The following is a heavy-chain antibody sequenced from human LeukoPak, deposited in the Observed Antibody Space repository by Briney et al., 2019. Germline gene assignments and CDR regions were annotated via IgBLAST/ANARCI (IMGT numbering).Heavy chain of an antibody. V-gene: IGHV4-34*01. CDR3: ARVPRGFYYYYGMDV. J-gene: IGHJ6*02. CDR2: INHSGST. CDR1: GGSFSGYY. Sequence: SETLSLTCAVYGGSFSGYYWSWIRQPPGKGLEWIGEINHSGSTNYNPSLKSRVTITVDTSKNQFSLKLSSVTAADTAVYYCARVPRGFYYYYGMDVWGQGTTVTVSS.